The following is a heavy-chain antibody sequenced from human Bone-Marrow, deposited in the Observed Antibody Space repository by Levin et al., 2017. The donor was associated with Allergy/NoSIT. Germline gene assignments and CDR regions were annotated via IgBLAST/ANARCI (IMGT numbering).Heavy chain of an antibody. J-gene: IGHJ4*02. CDR3: ARRGGVVPFDY. D-gene: IGHD2-15*01. Sequence: SETLSLTCTVSGGSISSSSYYWGWIRQPPGKGLEWIGSIYYSGSTYYNPSLKSRVTISVDTSKNQFSLKLSSVTAADTAVYYCARRGGVVPFDYWGQGTLVTVAS. V-gene: IGHV4-39*01. CDR1: GGSISSSSYY. CDR2: IYYSGST.